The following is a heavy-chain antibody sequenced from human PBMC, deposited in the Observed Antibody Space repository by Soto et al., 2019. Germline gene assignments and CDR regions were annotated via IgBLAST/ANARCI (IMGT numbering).Heavy chain of an antibody. CDR3: VRGCGRSSCPYYFDF. J-gene: IGHJ4*02. CDR2: IRQDGSEE. CDR1: GYTFNSYW. V-gene: IGHV3-7*01. Sequence: EVQLVESGGGLVQPGGSLRLSCAVSGYTFNSYWMSWDRQAPGKGLEWVATIRQDGSEEHYVDSVKGRFSVSRDNAKNALYLQMSSLRAEDTAVYYCVRGCGRSSCPYYFDFWGQGTLVTVSS. D-gene: IGHD2-2*01.